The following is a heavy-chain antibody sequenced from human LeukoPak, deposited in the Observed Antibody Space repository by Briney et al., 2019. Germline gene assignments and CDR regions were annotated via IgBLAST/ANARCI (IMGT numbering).Heavy chain of an antibody. D-gene: IGHD3-22*01. V-gene: IGHV3-48*01. CDR1: GFTFSSYS. J-gene: IGHJ3*02. CDR2: ISSSSSTI. Sequence: GGSLRLSCAASGFTFSSYSMNWVRQAPGKGLEWVSYISSSSSTIYYADSVKGRFTISRDNAKNSLYLQMNSLRAEDTAVYYCARDDSSGNLLGRNAFDIWGQGTMVTVSS. CDR3: ARDDSSGNLLGRNAFDI.